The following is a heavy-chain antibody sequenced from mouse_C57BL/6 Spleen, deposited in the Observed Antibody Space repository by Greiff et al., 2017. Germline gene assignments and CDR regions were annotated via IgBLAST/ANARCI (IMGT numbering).Heavy chain of an antibody. CDR1: GYTFTSYW. Sequence: QVQLKESGAELVKPGASVKMSCKASGYTFTSYWITWVKQRPGQGLEWIGDIYPGSGSTNYNEKFKSKATLTVDTSSSTAYMQLSSLTSEDSAVYYCARRDGYYNAMDYWGQGTSVTVSS. CDR2: IYPGSGST. V-gene: IGHV1-55*01. J-gene: IGHJ4*01. CDR3: ARRDGYYNAMDY. D-gene: IGHD2-3*01.